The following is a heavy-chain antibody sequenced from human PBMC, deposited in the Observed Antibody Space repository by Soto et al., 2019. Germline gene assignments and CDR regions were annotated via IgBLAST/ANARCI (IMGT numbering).Heavy chain of an antibody. Sequence: GGSLRLSCAASGFTFSIYAMSWVRQAPGKGLEWVSAISGSGGSTYYADSVKGRFTISRDNSKNTLYLQMNSLRAEDTAVYYCAKLQYYYDSSGYYYFDYWGQGALVTVSS. D-gene: IGHD3-22*01. CDR2: ISGSGGST. CDR1: GFTFSIYA. CDR3: AKLQYYYDSSGYYYFDY. V-gene: IGHV3-23*01. J-gene: IGHJ4*02.